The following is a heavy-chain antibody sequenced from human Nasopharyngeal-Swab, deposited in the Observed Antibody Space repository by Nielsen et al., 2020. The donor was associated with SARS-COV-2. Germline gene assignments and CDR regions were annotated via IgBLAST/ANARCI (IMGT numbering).Heavy chain of an antibody. J-gene: IGHJ3*02. V-gene: IGHV3-23*01. Sequence: GESLKISCAASGFTFSTYAMYWVRQPPAKGLEWVSIISGSGGSTYYADSVKGRFTISRDNANNSLYLQMNSLRADDTAVYYCVRDGALIQLWLLPHALDIWGQGTLVTVSS. CDR3: VRDGALIQLWLLPHALDI. CDR2: ISGSGGST. CDR1: GFTFSTYA. D-gene: IGHD5-18*01.